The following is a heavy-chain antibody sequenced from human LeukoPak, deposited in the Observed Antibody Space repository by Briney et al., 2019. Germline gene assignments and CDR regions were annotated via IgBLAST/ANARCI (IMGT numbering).Heavy chain of an antibody. Sequence: SETLSLTCAVYGESLSGFYLTWIRQPPGKGLEWIGEITHSGNTNYNPSLKSRVTISVDKSKNQFSLKLSSVTAADTAVYYCACHSGWSGPSEWGQGTLVTVSS. V-gene: IGHV4-34*01. D-gene: IGHD6-19*01. CDR2: ITHSGNT. CDR1: GESLSGFY. J-gene: IGHJ4*02. CDR3: ACHSGWSGPSE.